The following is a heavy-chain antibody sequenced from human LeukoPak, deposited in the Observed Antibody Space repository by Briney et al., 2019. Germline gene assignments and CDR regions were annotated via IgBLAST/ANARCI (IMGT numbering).Heavy chain of an antibody. CDR2: INPNSGGT. CDR3: ASGIAAAGMGYYYMDV. J-gene: IGHJ6*03. V-gene: IGHV1-2*06. CDR1: GYTFTGYY. Sequence: GASVKVSCKAPGYTFTGYYMHWVRQAPGQGLEWMGRINPNSGGTNYAQKFQGRVTMTRDTSISTAYMELSRLRSDDTAVYYCASGIAAAGMGYYYMDVWGKGTTVTVSS. D-gene: IGHD6-13*01.